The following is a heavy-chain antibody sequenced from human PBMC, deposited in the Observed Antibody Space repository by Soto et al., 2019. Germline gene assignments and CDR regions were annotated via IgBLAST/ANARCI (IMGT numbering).Heavy chain of an antibody. J-gene: IGHJ4*02. Sequence: SVKVSCKASGGTFSSYAISWVRQAPGQGLEWMGRIIPIFGTANYAQKFQGRVTITADESTSTAYMELSSLRSEDTAVYYCARDRLSGYDSSGYFDYWGQGTLVTVSS. CDR2: IIPIFGTA. CDR3: ARDRLSGYDSSGYFDY. V-gene: IGHV1-69*13. CDR1: GGTFSSYA. D-gene: IGHD3-22*01.